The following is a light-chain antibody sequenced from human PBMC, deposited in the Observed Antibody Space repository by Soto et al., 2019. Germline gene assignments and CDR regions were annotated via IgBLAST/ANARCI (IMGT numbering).Light chain of an antibody. V-gene: IGKV3-20*01. CDR2: GAS. Sequence: EIVLTQSPGTLSLPPGERATLSCRASQSVRSSYLAWYQQKFGQAPRLLIYGASSRATGIPGRFSGSGSGTDFTLTISRLEPEDFAVYYCQQYGSSSWTFGQGTKVEIK. J-gene: IGKJ1*01. CDR3: QQYGSSSWT. CDR1: QSVRSSY.